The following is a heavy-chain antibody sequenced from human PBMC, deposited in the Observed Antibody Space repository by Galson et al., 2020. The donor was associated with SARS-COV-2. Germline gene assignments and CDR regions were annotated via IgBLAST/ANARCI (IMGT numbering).Heavy chain of an antibody. Sequence: GESLKISCSASGFTFGDYVMSWFRQAPGKGLEWVGFIKNKAYGGTTEYAASVKGRFTISRDDSKSIAYLQMNSLKTEDTAVYYCTRVEYYYDSSAYYHQYFDYWGQGTLVTVSS. D-gene: IGHD3-22*01. CDR3: TRVEYYYDSSAYYHQYFDY. CDR1: GFTFGDYV. V-gene: IGHV3-49*03. J-gene: IGHJ4*02. CDR2: IKNKAYGGTT.